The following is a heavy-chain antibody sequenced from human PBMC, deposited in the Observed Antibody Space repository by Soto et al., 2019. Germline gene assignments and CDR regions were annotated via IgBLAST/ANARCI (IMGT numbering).Heavy chain of an antibody. CDR1: GFSLGTSGGG. D-gene: IGHD1-1*01. CDR3: ARVSKDDRASAIFGMDV. Sequence: SGPTLVNPTQTLTLTCTVSGFSLGTSGGGVAWIRQPPGKALEWLALIYWDDAERYSPSQRSRVTITKDASKNRVVLAVTNMDPADTGTYYCARVSKDDRASAIFGMDVWRPGLPVTVS. V-gene: IGHV2-5*02. CDR2: IYWDDAE. J-gene: IGHJ6*02.